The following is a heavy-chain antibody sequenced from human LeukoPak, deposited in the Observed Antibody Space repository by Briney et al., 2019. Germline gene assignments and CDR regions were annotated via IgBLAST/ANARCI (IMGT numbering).Heavy chain of an antibody. Sequence: GESLKISCKGSGYSFTSYWIGWVRQMPGKGLEWMGIIYPGDSDTRYSPSFQGQVTISADKSISTAYLQWSSLKASGTAMYYCARFPYPYSSSWTPFDYWGQGTLVTVSS. CDR2: IYPGDSDT. D-gene: IGHD6-13*01. CDR1: GYSFTSYW. CDR3: ARFPYPYSSSWTPFDY. J-gene: IGHJ4*02. V-gene: IGHV5-51*01.